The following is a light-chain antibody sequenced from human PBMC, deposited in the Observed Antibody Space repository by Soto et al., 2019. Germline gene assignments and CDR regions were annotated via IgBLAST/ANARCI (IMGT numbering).Light chain of an antibody. CDR2: GAS. CDR3: QQYGSSRWT. CDR1: QSVSSSY. V-gene: IGKV3-20*01. J-gene: IGKJ1*01. Sequence: EIVLTQSPGTLSLSPGERATLSCRASQSVSSSYLAWYQQKPGQAPRLLIYGASSRATGIPDRFSGSGSGTDFTLTISRREPEDFAVYYCQQYGSSRWTCGQGTKVEIK.